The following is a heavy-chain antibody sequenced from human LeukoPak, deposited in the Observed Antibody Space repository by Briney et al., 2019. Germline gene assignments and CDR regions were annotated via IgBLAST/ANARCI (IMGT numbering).Heavy chain of an antibody. CDR3: ARDIPYYDFWSGYYPNNWFDP. V-gene: IGHV4-4*07. CDR2: IYTSGST. D-gene: IGHD3-3*01. J-gene: IGHJ5*02. Sequence: SETLSLTCTVSGGSISSYYWSWIRQPAGKGLEWIGRIYTSGSTNYNPSLKSRATMSVDTSKNQFSLKLSSVTAADTAVYYCARDIPYYDFWSGYYPNNWFDPWGQGTLVTVSS. CDR1: GGSISSYY.